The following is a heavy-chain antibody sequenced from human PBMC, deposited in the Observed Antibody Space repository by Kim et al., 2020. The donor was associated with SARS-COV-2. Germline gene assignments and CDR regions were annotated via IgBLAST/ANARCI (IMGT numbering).Heavy chain of an antibody. D-gene: IGHD6-13*01. Sequence: EGRVQYNVDSVKSQFTISRDNAKNSLYRQMNSLRAEDTAVYFCGRDYSDWGQGTLVTVSS. CDR3: GRDYSD. J-gene: IGHJ4*02. V-gene: IGHV3-7*01. CDR2: EGRVQ.